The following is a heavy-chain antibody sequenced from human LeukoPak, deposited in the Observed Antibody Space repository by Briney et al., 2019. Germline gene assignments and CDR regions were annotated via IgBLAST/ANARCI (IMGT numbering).Heavy chain of an antibody. V-gene: IGHV1-2*02. CDR3: AREDVVVVAATIQYFQH. CDR2: INPNSGGT. Sequence: ASVKVSCKASGCTFTGYYMHWVRQAPGQGLEWMGWINPNSGGTNYAQKFQGRVTMTRDTSISTAYMELSRLRSDDTAVYYCAREDVVVVAATIQYFQHWGQGTLVTVSS. J-gene: IGHJ1*01. CDR1: GCTFTGYY. D-gene: IGHD2-15*01.